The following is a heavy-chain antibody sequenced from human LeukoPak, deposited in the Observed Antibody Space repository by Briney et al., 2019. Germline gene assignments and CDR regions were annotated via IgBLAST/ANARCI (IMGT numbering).Heavy chain of an antibody. Sequence: PGGSLRLSCAASGFTFSSYGMHWVRQAPGKGLEWVAFIRYDGSNKYYADSVKGRFTISRDNAKNSLYLQMNSLRAEDTAVYYCARDLSGSGSYYNPMFVDYWGQGTLVTVSS. J-gene: IGHJ4*02. CDR2: IRYDGSNK. CDR1: GFTFSSYG. CDR3: ARDLSGSGSYYNPMFVDY. V-gene: IGHV3-30*02. D-gene: IGHD3-10*01.